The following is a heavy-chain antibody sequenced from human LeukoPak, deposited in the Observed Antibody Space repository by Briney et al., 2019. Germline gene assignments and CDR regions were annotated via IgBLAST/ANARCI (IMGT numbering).Heavy chain of an antibody. Sequence: SETLSLTCTVSGGSITTYYWSWIRQPPGKGLEWIGYVYYSGNTKYNPSLNSRVTISVDTSKNQFSLKLSSVTAADTAVYYCARRHSSGWYFFDYWGQGTLVTVSS. J-gene: IGHJ4*02. CDR3: ARRHSSGWYFFDY. CDR2: VYYSGNT. CDR1: GGSITTYY. D-gene: IGHD6-19*01. V-gene: IGHV4-59*08.